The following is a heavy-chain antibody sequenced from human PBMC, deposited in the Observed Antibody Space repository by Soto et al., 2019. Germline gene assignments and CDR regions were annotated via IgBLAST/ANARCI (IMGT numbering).Heavy chain of an antibody. V-gene: IGHV4-59*01. CDR1: GGSISSYY. CDR3: ARNKGNGDFDY. D-gene: IGHD4-17*01. J-gene: IGHJ4*02. Sequence: TSETLSLTCTVSGGSISSYYWSWIRQPPGKGLEWIGYIYYSGSTNYNPSLKSRVTISVDTSKNQFSLKLSSVTAADTAVYYCARNKGNGDFDYWGQGTLVTVSS. CDR2: IYYSGST.